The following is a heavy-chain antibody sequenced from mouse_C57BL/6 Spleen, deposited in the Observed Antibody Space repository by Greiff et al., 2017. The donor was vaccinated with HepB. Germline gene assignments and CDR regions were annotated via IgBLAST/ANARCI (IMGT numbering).Heavy chain of an antibody. Sequence: EVKLEESGGDLVKPGGSLKLSCAASGFTFSSYGMSWVRQTPDKRLEWVATISSGGSYTYYPDSVKGRFTISRDNAKNTLYLQMSSLKSEDTAMYYCARDDGYSWFAYWGQGTLVTVSA. J-gene: IGHJ3*01. CDR1: GFTFSSYG. CDR3: ARDDGYSWFAY. D-gene: IGHD2-3*01. CDR2: ISSGGSYT. V-gene: IGHV5-6*02.